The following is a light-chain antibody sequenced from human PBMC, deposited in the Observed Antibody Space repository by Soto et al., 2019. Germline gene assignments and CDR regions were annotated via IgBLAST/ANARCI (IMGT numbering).Light chain of an antibody. V-gene: IGKV3-20*01. CDR2: GAS. CDR1: QTITGSY. J-gene: IGKJ1*01. CDR3: QQYGSSPRT. Sequence: EIVLTQFPGILSLSPGERATLSCRASQTITGSYLAWYQQKPGQAPRLLIYGASIRATGIPDRFSGSGSGTDFTLTISRLEPEDFAVYYCQQYGSSPRTFGQGTKVEIK.